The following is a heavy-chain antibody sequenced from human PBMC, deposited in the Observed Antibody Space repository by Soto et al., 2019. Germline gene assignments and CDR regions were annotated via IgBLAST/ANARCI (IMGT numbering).Heavy chain of an antibody. Sequence: PGGSLRLSCAASGFTFSSYSMNWVRQAPGKGLEWVSSISSSSSYIYYADSVKGRFTISRDNAKNSLYLQMNSLRAEDTAEYFCAKDSWAIFGVPAGEYYAMDVWGQGTTVTVYS. CDR2: ISSSSSYI. CDR3: AKDSWAIFGVPAGEYYAMDV. D-gene: IGHD3-3*01. J-gene: IGHJ6*02. CDR1: GFTFSSYS. V-gene: IGHV3-21*04.